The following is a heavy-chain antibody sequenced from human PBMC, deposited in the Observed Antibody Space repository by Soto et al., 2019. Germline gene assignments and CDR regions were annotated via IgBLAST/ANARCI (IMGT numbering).Heavy chain of an antibody. CDR2: ISYDGSNK. CDR3: ASPKYSSGWYGSDY. J-gene: IGHJ4*02. Sequence: VQLVESGGGLVQPGGSLRLSCAASGFTFSSYDMHWVRQATGKGLEWVAVISYDGSNKYYADSVKGRFTISRDNSKNTLYLQMNSLRAEDTAVYYCASPKYSSGWYGSDYWGQGTLVTVSS. D-gene: IGHD6-19*01. V-gene: IGHV3-30-3*01. CDR1: GFTFSSYD.